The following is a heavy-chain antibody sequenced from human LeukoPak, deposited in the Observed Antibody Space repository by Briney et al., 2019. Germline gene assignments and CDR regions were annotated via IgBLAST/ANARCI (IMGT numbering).Heavy chain of an antibody. D-gene: IGHD4-17*01. CDR3: ARGAYGDNDAFDI. V-gene: IGHV3-66*01. Sequence: GGSLRLSCAASGFTFSDYYMSWVRQAPGKGLEWVSVIYSGGSTYYADSVKGRFTISRDNSKNTLYLQMNSLRAEDTAVYYCARGAYGDNDAFDIWGQGTMVTVSS. CDR2: IYSGGST. CDR1: GFTFSDYY. J-gene: IGHJ3*02.